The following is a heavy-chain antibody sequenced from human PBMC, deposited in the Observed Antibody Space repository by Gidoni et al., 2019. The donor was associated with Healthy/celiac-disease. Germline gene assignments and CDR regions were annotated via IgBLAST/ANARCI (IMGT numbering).Heavy chain of an antibody. CDR2: IYTSGST. J-gene: IGHJ3*02. V-gene: IGHV4-4*07. D-gene: IGHD4-17*01. Sequence: QVQLQESGPGLVKPSETLSLTCTVPGGSISSYYWSWIRQPAGKGLEWIGRIYTSGSTNYNPSLKSRVTMSVDTSKNQFSLKLSSVTAADTAVYYCARDGLRGDYFIDAFDIWGQGTMVTVSS. CDR3: ARDGLRGDYFIDAFDI. CDR1: GGSISSYY.